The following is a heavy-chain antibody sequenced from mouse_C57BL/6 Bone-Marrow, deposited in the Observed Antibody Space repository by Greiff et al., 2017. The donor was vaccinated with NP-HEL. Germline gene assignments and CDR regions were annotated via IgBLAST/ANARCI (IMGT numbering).Heavy chain of an antibody. Sequence: VQLQQSGGDLVKPGGSLKLSCAASGFTFSSYGMSWVRQTPDKRLEWVATISSGGSYTYYPDSVKGRFTISRDNAKNTLYLQMSSLKSEDTAMYYCARHPFDYWGHGTTLTVSS. CDR2: ISSGGSYT. CDR1: GFTFSSYG. J-gene: IGHJ2*01. V-gene: IGHV5-6*01. CDR3: ARHPFDY.